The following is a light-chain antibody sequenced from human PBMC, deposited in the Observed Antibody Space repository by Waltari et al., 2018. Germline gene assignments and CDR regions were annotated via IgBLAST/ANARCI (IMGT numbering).Light chain of an antibody. J-gene: IGLJ3*02. V-gene: IGLV2-14*01. CDR2: DVI. Sequence: QSALTQPPSVSGSPGQSITISCTGTSSDIGHDTSASWYQQLPGKVPILIIYDVITRPAGVSHRCSGSKSGNSASLTISGLQPDDEAGYYCSSFTTRRTWVFGGGTKLTVL. CDR1: SSDIGHDTS. CDR3: SSFTTRRTWV.